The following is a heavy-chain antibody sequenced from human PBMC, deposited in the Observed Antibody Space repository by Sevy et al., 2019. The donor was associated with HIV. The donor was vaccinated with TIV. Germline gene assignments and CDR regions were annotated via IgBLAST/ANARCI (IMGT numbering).Heavy chain of an antibody. J-gene: IGHJ4*02. CDR3: AKGSSGWYYFGY. Sequence: GGSLRLSCAASGFTFSSYAMSWVRQAPGKGLEWVSAISGSGGSTYYADSVKGRFTMSRDNSKDTLYLQMNSLRAEDTAVYSCAKGSSGWYYFGYWRRETVHTVSS. CDR1: GFTFSSYA. V-gene: IGHV3-23*01. D-gene: IGHD6-19*01. CDR2: ISGSGGST.